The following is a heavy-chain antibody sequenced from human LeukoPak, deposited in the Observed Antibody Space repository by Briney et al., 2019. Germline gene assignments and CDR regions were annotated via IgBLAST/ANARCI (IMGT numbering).Heavy chain of an antibody. CDR3: ATSMVRGICFY. D-gene: IGHD3-10*01. V-gene: IGHV4-59*06. CDR1: GGSISSYY. Sequence: SETLSLTCTVPGGSISSYYWSWIRQPPGKGLEWIGYIYYSGSTYYNPSLKSRVTISVDTSKNQFSLKLSSVTAADTAVYYCATSMVRGICFYWGQGTLVTVSS. CDR2: IYYSGST. J-gene: IGHJ4*02.